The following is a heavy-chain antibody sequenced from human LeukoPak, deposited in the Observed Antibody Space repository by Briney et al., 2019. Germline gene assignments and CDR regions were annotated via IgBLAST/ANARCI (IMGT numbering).Heavy chain of an antibody. CDR2: ISSNGGST. J-gene: IGHJ4*02. D-gene: IGHD5-12*01. CDR1: GFTFSSYA. CDR3: ARVYSGYRNDY. V-gene: IGHV3-64*01. Sequence: GGSLRLSCAASGFTFSSYAMHWVRQAPGKGLEYVSAISSNGGSTYYANSVKGRFTISRDNSKNTLYLQTGSLRAEDMAVYYCARVYSGYRNDYWGQGTLVTVSS.